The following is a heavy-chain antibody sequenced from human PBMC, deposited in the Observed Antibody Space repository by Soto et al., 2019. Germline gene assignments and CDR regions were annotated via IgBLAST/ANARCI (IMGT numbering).Heavy chain of an antibody. CDR3: ARDPALLRYFDWPPVGRYYFDY. D-gene: IGHD3-9*01. V-gene: IGHV3-7*01. J-gene: IGHJ4*02. CDR1: GFTFSTYW. CDR2: IKQDGSQK. Sequence: SLRLSFAASGFTFSTYWMSWVRQAPGYGLVRVGNIKQDGSQKYYVDSVKGRFTISRDNAKNSLYQQMNSLRAEDTAVYYCARDPALLRYFDWPPVGRYYFDYWGQGTLVTVSS.